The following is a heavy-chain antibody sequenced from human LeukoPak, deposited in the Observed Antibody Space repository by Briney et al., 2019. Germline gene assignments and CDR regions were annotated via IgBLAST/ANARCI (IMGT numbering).Heavy chain of an antibody. CDR1: GFTFSSYS. V-gene: IGHV3-48*02. CDR3: ARPYYYDSSGYPY. Sequence: GGSLRLSCAASGFTFSSYSMNWVRQAPGKGLEWVSYISSSSSTIYYADSVKGRFTISRDNAKNSLYLQMNSLRDEATAVYYCARPYYYDSSGYPYWGQGTLVTVSS. D-gene: IGHD3-22*01. J-gene: IGHJ4*02. CDR2: ISSSSSTI.